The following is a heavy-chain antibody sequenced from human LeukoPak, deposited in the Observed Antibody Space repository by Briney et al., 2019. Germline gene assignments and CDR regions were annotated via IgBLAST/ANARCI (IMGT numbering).Heavy chain of an antibody. J-gene: IGHJ4*02. Sequence: GGSLRLSCAASGFTFSSYAMSWVRQAPGKGLEWVSAISGSGGSTYYADSVKGRFTISRDNSKNTLYLQMNSLRAEDTAVYYCAKDFHLRGYSSGWLIHYFDYWGQGTLVTVSS. CDR3: AKDFHLRGYSSGWLIHYFDY. CDR1: GFTFSSYA. CDR2: ISGSGGST. V-gene: IGHV3-23*01. D-gene: IGHD6-19*01.